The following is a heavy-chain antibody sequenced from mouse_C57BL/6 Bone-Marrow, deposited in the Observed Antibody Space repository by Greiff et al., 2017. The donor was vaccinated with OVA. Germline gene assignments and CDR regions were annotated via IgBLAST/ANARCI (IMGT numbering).Heavy chain of an antibody. J-gene: IGHJ1*03. Sequence: VQVVESGGGLVKPGGSLKLSCAASGFTFSSYAMSWVRQTPEKRLEWVATISDGGSYTYYPDNVKGRFTICRDNAKNNLYRQMSHLKSEDTAMYYCAREDTTVVAPLHWYFDVWGTGTTVTVSS. CDR2: ISDGGSYT. CDR1: GFTFSSYA. D-gene: IGHD1-1*01. CDR3: AREDTTVVAPLHWYFDV. V-gene: IGHV5-4*01.